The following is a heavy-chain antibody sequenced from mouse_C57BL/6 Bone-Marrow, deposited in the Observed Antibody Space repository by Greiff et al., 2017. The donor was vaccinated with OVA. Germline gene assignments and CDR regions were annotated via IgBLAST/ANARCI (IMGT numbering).Heavy chain of an antibody. D-gene: IGHD2-4*01. CDR2: INPNNGGT. CDR1: GYTFTDYY. V-gene: IGHV1-26*01. J-gene: IGHJ4*01. CDR3: ERDYDGDDYAMDY. Sequence: VQLQQSGPELVKPGASVKISCKASGYTFTDYYMNWVKQSHGKSLEWIGDINPNNGGTSYNQKFKGKATLTVDKSSSTAYMELRSLTSEDSAVYYCERDYDGDDYAMDYWGQGTSVTVSS.